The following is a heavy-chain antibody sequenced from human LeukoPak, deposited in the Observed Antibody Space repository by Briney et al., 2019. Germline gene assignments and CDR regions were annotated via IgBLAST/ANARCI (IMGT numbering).Heavy chain of an antibody. Sequence: GGSLRLSCTASGFTFGDYAMSWVRQAPGKGLEWVANIKQDGGEKYYVDSVKGRFTTSRDNGKNSLYLQMNSLRAEDTAVYYCARDKIVGATYFDYWGQGTLVTVSS. J-gene: IGHJ4*02. V-gene: IGHV3-7*01. CDR1: GFTFGDYA. CDR2: IKQDGGEK. CDR3: ARDKIVGATYFDY. D-gene: IGHD1-26*01.